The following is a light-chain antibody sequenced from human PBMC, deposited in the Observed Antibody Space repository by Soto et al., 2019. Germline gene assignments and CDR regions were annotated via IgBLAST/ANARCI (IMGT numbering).Light chain of an antibody. Sequence: QSALTQPPSASGSPGQSVTISCTGTTGDIGAFNYVSWYQQHPGKAPKLMIYEVSNRPSGVSNRFSGSKSGNTASLTISGLQAEDEADYYCSSYTSSSTRVFGTGTKVTVL. V-gene: IGLV2-14*01. CDR2: EVS. CDR1: TGDIGAFNY. J-gene: IGLJ1*01. CDR3: SSYTSSSTRV.